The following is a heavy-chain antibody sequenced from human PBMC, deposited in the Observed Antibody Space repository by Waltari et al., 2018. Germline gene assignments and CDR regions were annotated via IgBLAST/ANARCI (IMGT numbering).Heavy chain of an antibody. CDR2: INHSGST. CDR3: ARGETTTVTDFDY. Sequence: QVQLQQWGAGLLKPSETLSLTCAVYGGSFSGYYWSWIRQPPGKGLEWIGEINHSGSTNYNPSLKSRVTISVDTSKNQFSLKLSSVTAADTAVYYCARGETTTVTDFDYWGQGTLVTVSS. J-gene: IGHJ4*02. V-gene: IGHV4-34*01. D-gene: IGHD4-17*01. CDR1: GGSFSGYY.